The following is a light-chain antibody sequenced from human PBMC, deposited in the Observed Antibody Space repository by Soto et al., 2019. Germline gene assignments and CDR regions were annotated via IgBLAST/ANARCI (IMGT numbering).Light chain of an antibody. CDR2: WAS. V-gene: IGKV4-1*01. CDR3: KQYYSTPWT. CDR1: QSVLYSSNNKNY. Sequence: DIVMTQSPDSLAVSLGERATINCKSSQSVLYSSNNKNYLAWYQQKPGQPPKLLIYWASTRESGVPDRFSGSGSGTDFTLTISSLQAEDVAFSYCKQYYSTPWTFGQGTKVEIK. J-gene: IGKJ1*01.